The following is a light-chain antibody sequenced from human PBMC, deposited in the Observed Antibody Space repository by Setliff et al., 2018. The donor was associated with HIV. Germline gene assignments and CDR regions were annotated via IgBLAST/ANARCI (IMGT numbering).Light chain of an antibody. CDR3: SSYTSNSTLYV. Sequence: QSVLTQPASVPGYPGMSVTISCAGTSSDVGGYNYVSWYQQHPGKAPRLLIYEVTNRPSGVSDRFSGSKSGNTASLTISGVQAEDEADYYCSSYTSNSTLYVFGTGTKVTVL. J-gene: IGLJ1*01. CDR1: SSDVGGYNY. CDR2: EVT. V-gene: IGLV2-14*01.